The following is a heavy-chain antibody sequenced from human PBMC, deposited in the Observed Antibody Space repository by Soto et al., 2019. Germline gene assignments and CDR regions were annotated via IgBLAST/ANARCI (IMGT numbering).Heavy chain of an antibody. D-gene: IGHD3-9*01. J-gene: IGHJ3*02. V-gene: IGHV3-15*07. CDR1: SVSNAW. Sequence: SVSNAWMNWVRQAPGKGLEWVGRIKSKTDGGTTDYAAPVKGRFTISRDDSKNTLYLQMNSLKTEDTAVYYCTTFSNELRYFDWFLNLDAFDIWGQGTMVTVSS. CDR2: IKSKTDGGTT. CDR3: TTFSNELRYFDWFLNLDAFDI.